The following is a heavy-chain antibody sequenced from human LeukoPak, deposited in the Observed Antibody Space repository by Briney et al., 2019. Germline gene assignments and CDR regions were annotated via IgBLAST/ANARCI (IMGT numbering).Heavy chain of an antibody. CDR1: GFTFSDHA. D-gene: IGHD5-12*01. CDR2: ISGSGDYT. CDR3: VKDRVARGEYFDY. Sequence: PGGSLRLSCAASGFTFSDHAMSWVRQAPGKGLEWVSGISGSGDYTYHADSVKGRFTISRDNSKNTLYLQMNSLRAEDTAKYYWVKDRVARGEYFDYWGQGTLVTVSS. V-gene: IGHV3-23*01. J-gene: IGHJ4*02.